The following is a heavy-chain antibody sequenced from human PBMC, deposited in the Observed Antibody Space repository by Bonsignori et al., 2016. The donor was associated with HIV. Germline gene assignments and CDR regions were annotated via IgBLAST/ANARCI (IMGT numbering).Heavy chain of an antibody. CDR1: GFTFSSYG. CDR2: IRYDGNNK. V-gene: IGHV3-30*02. J-gene: IGHJ4*02. Sequence: GGSLRLSCAASGFTFSSYGMHWVRQAPGKGLEWVAFIRYDGNNKYYTDSVKGRFTISRDNSKNTLYLQMNSLRVDDTAVYYCARDEDLVWIGHPKYCDYWGQGTLVTVSS. D-gene: IGHD3-3*01. CDR3: ARDEDLVWIGHPKYCDY.